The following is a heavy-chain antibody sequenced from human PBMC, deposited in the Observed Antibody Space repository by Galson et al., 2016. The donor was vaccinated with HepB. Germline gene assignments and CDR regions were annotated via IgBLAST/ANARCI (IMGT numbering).Heavy chain of an antibody. CDR1: GGSISGYY. CDR3: ARLRGERYCRGGSCYFSHYYMDV. CDR2: MYYSGGT. J-gene: IGHJ6*03. V-gene: IGHV4-59*01. Sequence: ETLSLTCTVSGGSISGYYWTWIRQPPGKGLEWIAHMYYSGGTDYNPSLKSRVTISVDTSKNRFSLKLTSMTAADTAVYYCARLRGERYCRGGSCYFSHYYMDVWGKGTTVTVSS. D-gene: IGHD2-15*01.